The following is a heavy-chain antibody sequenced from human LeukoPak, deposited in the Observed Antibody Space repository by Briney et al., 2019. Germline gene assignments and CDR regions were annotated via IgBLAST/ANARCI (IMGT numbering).Heavy chain of an antibody. CDR1: GFTFSSYA. CDR3: AKDLTYDFWSGLFDY. J-gene: IGHJ4*02. Sequence: GGPLRLSCAASGFTFSSYAVSWVRQAPGKGLEWVSAISGSGGSTYYADSVKGRFTISRDNSKNTLYLQMNSLRAEDTAVYYCAKDLTYDFWSGLFDYWGQGTLVTVSS. V-gene: IGHV3-23*01. D-gene: IGHD3-3*01. CDR2: ISGSGGST.